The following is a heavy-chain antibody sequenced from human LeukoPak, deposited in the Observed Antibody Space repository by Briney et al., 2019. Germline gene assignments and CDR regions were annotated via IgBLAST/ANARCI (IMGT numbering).Heavy chain of an antibody. Sequence: SETLSLTCTVSGGSISSGGFYWSWIRQHPGKGLEWIGYIYYSGSTYYNPSLKSRVTISVDTSKNQFSQKLSSVTAADTAVYYCARAINSAGDYDLWGQGTLVTVSS. J-gene: IGHJ5*02. CDR3: ARAINSAGDYDL. V-gene: IGHV4-31*03. CDR1: GGSISSGGFY. D-gene: IGHD4-17*01. CDR2: IYYSGST.